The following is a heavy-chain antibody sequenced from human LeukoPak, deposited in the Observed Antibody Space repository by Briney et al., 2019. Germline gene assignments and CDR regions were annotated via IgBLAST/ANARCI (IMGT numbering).Heavy chain of an antibody. J-gene: IGHJ4*02. Sequence: GGSLRLSRAASGFTFSSYVMSWVPGTPGRGLEWVPTIDGSGGSTEYADSVKGPFTIARDNPRNTLSLQMNRLRAEGTAVYYCSKGSAWADFWGQGTLVTVSS. CDR3: SKGSAWADF. D-gene: IGHD3-3*01. CDR2: IDGSGGST. V-gene: IGHV3-23*01. CDR1: GFTFSSYV.